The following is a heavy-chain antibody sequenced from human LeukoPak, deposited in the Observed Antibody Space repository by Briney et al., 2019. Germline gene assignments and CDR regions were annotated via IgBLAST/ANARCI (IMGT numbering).Heavy chain of an antibody. CDR3: ARIQRSSYSLGFDY. Sequence: SQTLSLTCTVSGGSISSGGYYWSWIRQHPGKGLEWIGHIYYSGTSFYNPSLTSRVTISVDTSKNQFSLKQTSVNDAVTAVYYCARIQRSSYSLGFDYWGQGTLVTVSS. CDR1: GGSISSGGYY. D-gene: IGHD6-6*01. V-gene: IGHV4-31*03. J-gene: IGHJ4*02. CDR2: IYYSGTS.